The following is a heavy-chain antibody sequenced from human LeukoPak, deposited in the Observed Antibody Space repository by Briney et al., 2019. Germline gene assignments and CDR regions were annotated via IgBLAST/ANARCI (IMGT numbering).Heavy chain of an antibody. Sequence: GGSLRLSCAASGFNFSTYWMTWVRQVPGKGLEWVANIKEDGSEIYYVDSVKGRFTISRDNAKNFLYLQMNSLRAEDTALYYCVQSITMFIGWGQGTRVTVSS. J-gene: IGHJ4*02. CDR3: VQSITMFIG. CDR2: IKEDGSEI. D-gene: IGHD3-3*01. CDR1: GFNFSTYW. V-gene: IGHV3-7*03.